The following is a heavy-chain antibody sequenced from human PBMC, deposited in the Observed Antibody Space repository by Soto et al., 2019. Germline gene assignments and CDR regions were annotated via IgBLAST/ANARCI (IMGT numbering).Heavy chain of an antibody. V-gene: IGHV4-39*01. CDR3: AGSTSTSFGVVIIHYFDY. Sequence: QLQLQESGPGLVKPSETLSLTCTVSGGSISSSSYYWGWIRQPPGKGLEWIGSIYYSGSTYYNPSLTSRVTISVDTSKNQFSLKLSSVPAADTAVYYFAGSTSTSFGVVIIHYFDYWGQVTLVTVSS. CDR2: IYYSGST. D-gene: IGHD3-3*01. CDR1: GGSISSSSYY. J-gene: IGHJ4*02.